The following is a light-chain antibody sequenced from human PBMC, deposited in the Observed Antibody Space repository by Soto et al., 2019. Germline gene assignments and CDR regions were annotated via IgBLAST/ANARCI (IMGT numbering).Light chain of an antibody. V-gene: IGLV1-44*01. CDR1: SSNVGSNT. Sequence: QSVLTQPPSASVAPGQRVTISCSGSSSNVGSNTVSWYQQFPGTAPKLLIHSNNKRPSGVPDRFSGSKSGTSASLAISGLQSEDEADYYCAAWDDSLNASVFGGGTKVTVL. CDR2: SNN. J-gene: IGLJ1*01. CDR3: AAWDDSLNASV.